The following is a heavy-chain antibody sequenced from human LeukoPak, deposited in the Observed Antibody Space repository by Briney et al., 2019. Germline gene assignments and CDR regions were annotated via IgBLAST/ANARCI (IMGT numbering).Heavy chain of an antibody. CDR2: IYESGPT. CDR3: SRLGVGSSSWFDY. J-gene: IGHJ4*02. V-gene: IGHV4-30-2*01. Sequence: SQTLSLTCSVSGGSIGSGGYFWSWIRQPPGKGLEYIGYIYESGPTYYNPSLESRVSISADRSKNQFSLKLSSVTAADTAVYYCSRLGVGSSSWFDYWGQGTLVTVSS. D-gene: IGHD6-13*01. CDR1: GGSIGSGGYF.